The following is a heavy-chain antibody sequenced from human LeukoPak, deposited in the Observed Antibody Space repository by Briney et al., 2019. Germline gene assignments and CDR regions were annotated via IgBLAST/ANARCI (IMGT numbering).Heavy chain of an antibody. D-gene: IGHD3-22*01. Sequence: SETLSLTCTVSGGSISRGDYYCRWVRQPPGKGLGWLGYIYFSGSTYYNPSRKSRVPISVDTSKNQFSLKLSSVTAADTAVYYCARAIYDSDPPGFDYWGQGTLVTVSS. CDR2: IYFSGST. J-gene: IGHJ4*02. CDR1: GGSISRGDYY. CDR3: ARAIYDSDPPGFDY. V-gene: IGHV4-30-4*01.